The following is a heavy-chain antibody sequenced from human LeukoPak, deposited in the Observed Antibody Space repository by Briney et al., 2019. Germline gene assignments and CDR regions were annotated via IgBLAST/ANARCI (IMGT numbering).Heavy chain of an antibody. Sequence: GGSLRLSCAASGFTFSSYGMHWVRQAPGKGLEWVAFIRYDGSNKYYADSVKGRFTISRDNSKNTLYLQMNSLRAEDTAVYYCARFDYGDYAGAGDYWGQGTLVAVSS. J-gene: IGHJ4*02. D-gene: IGHD4-17*01. CDR2: IRYDGSNK. CDR1: GFTFSSYG. V-gene: IGHV3-30*02. CDR3: ARFDYGDYAGAGDY.